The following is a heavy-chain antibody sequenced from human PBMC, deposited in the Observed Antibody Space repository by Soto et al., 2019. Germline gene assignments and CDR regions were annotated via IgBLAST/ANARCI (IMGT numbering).Heavy chain of an antibody. D-gene: IGHD3-22*01. CDR2: IYYTGST. CDR3: MLGSGWKDFDY. CDR1: DGSISSSSYY. J-gene: IGHJ4*02. Sequence: TGTLSLTCTVSDGSISSSSYYWGWIRQPPGKGLEWIGNIYYTGSTYYNPSLKSRVTISVATSKNQFSLKLSSVTAADTAVYYCMLGSGWKDFDYWGQGTLVTVSS. V-gene: IGHV4-39*01.